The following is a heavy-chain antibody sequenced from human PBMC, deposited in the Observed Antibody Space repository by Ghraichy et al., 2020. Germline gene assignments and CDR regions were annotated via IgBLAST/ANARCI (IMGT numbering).Heavy chain of an antibody. CDR3: ARDLAYYDSSGYSS. Sequence: GGSLRLSCAASGFTVSSNYMSWVRQAPGKGLEWVSVIYSGGSTYYADSVKGRFTISRDNSKNTLYLQMNSLRAEDTAVYYCARDLAYYDSSGYSSWGQGTLVTVSS. J-gene: IGHJ5*02. CDR2: IYSGGST. D-gene: IGHD3-22*01. CDR1: GFTVSSNY. V-gene: IGHV3-66*01.